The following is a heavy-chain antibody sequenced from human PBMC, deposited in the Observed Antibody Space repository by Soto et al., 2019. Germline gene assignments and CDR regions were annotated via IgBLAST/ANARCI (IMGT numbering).Heavy chain of an antibody. CDR2: ISAYNGNT. V-gene: IGHV1-18*01. D-gene: IGHD3-22*01. CDR1: GYTFTSYG. CDR3: ARDQTYYYDSSGLTHDAFDI. J-gene: IGHJ3*02. Sequence: ASVKVSCKASGYTFTSYGISWVRQAPGQGLEWMGWISAYNGNTNYAQKLQGRVTMTADESTSTAYMELSSLRSEDTAVYYCARDQTYYYDSSGLTHDAFDIWGQGTMVTVSS.